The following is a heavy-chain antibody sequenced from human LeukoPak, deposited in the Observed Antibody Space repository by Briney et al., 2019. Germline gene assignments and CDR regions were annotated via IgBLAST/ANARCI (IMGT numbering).Heavy chain of an antibody. V-gene: IGHV3-74*01. CDR3: AREDFDP. CDR1: GFTFNNYW. J-gene: IGHJ5*02. CDR2: INTDGSTT. Sequence: GGSLRLSCAASGFTFNNYWMHWVRQPPGKGLLWVSRINTDGSTTNYADSVKGRFTISRDNAKNMVYLQMNSLRGEDTAVYYCAREDFDPWGQGTQVTVSS.